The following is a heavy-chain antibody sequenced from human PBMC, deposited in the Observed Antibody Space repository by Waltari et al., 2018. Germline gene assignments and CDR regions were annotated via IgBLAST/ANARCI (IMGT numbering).Heavy chain of an antibody. CDR1: GGSISSYY. V-gene: IGHV4-59*01. J-gene: IGHJ6*02. CDR3: ARAGIVLWFGERRSGYYGMDV. Sequence: QVQLQESGPGLVKPSETLSLTCTVSGGSISSYYWSWIRQPPGKGLEWLGYCYYSGSTNYNPSLKSRVTISVDTSKNQFSLKLSSVTAADTAVYYCARAGIVLWFGERRSGYYGMDVWGQGTTVTVSS. D-gene: IGHD3-10*01. CDR2: CYYSGST.